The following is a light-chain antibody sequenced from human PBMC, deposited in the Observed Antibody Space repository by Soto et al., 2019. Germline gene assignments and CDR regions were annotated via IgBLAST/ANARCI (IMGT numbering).Light chain of an antibody. CDR1: QSVSSS. Sequence: EIVMTQSPATLSVSPGERVTLSCRASQSVSSSLAGYQQKPGQAPRLLIYGASTKATGIPARFSGSGSGTEFTLTISGLQSEDFAVYYCQQYNNGPPFTFGPGTKVDIK. CDR2: GAS. CDR3: QQYNNGPPFT. J-gene: IGKJ3*01. V-gene: IGKV3-15*01.